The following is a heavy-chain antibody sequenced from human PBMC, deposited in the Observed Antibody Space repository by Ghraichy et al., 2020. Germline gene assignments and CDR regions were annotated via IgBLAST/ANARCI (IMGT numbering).Heavy chain of an antibody. D-gene: IGHD2-15*01. CDR3: ASPGYCSGGSFCSPAKI. Sequence: GGSLRLSCAASGFTFSSYAMSWVRQAPGKGLEWVSAISGSGGSTYYADSVKGRFTISRDNSKNTLYLQMNSLRAEDTAVYYCASPGYCSGGSFCSPAKIWGQGTMVTVSS. J-gene: IGHJ3*02. CDR2: ISGSGGST. CDR1: GFTFSSYA. V-gene: IGHV3-23*01.